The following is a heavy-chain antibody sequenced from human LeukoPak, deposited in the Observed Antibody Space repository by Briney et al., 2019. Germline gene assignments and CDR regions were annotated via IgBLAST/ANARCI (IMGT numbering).Heavy chain of an antibody. CDR2: IYPGDSDT. Sequence: GESLKISCKGSGYSFTSYWIGWVRQMPGKGLEWMGIIYPGDSDTRYSPSFQGQVTISADKSISTAYLQWSSLKASDTAMYYCARLLADCSSTSRLCAEYFQHWGQGTLVTVSS. J-gene: IGHJ1*01. V-gene: IGHV5-51*01. CDR3: ARLLADCSSTSRLCAEYFQH. D-gene: IGHD2-2*01. CDR1: GYSFTSYW.